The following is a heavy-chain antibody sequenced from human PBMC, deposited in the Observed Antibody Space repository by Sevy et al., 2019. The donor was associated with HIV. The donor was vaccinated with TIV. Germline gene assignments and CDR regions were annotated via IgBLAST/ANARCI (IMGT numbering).Heavy chain of an antibody. CDR1: GYIFNNFG. V-gene: IGHV1-18*01. CDR2: INPYNGNT. Sequence: ASVKVSCKASGYIFNNFGISWVRQAPGQGLEWMGWINPYNGNTKYAQKLQGRVTMTTDTSTSTAYMELRSLRSDDTAVYYCARLSSALDYDISGPEDYWGQGTLVTVSS. D-gene: IGHD3-22*01. J-gene: IGHJ4*02. CDR3: ARLSSALDYDISGPEDY.